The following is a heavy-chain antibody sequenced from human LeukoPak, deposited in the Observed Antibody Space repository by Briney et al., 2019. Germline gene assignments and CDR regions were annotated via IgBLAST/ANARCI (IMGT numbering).Heavy chain of an antibody. CDR3: ARVLQDAPTDTAMAIGAFDI. D-gene: IGHD5-18*01. V-gene: IGHV1-46*01. CDR1: GYTFTSYY. CDR2: INPSGGST. Sequence: GASVKVSCKASGYTFTSYYMHWVRQAPGQGLEWMGIINPSGGSTSYAQKFQGRVTMTRDTSISTAYMELSRLRSDDTAVYYCARVLQDAPTDTAMAIGAFDIWGQGTMVTVSS. J-gene: IGHJ3*02.